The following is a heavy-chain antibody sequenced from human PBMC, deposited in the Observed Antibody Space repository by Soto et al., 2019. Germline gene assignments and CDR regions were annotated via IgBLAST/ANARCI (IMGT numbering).Heavy chain of an antibody. CDR3: ARASGGFDSSSYYYEHTSYHYRIDV. Sequence: QPPGKGLEWIGSIYYSGSTYYNPSLKSRVTISVDTSKNQFSLKLSSVTAADTAVYYCARASGGFDSSSYYYEHTSYHYRIDVSGQGTTVPVSS. CDR2: IYYSGST. J-gene: IGHJ6*02. D-gene: IGHD3-22*01. V-gene: IGHV4-39*01.